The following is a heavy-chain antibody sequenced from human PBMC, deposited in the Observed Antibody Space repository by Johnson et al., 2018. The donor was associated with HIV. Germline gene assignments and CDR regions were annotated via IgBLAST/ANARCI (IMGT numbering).Heavy chain of an antibody. CDR1: GFTFNSYG. Sequence: QVQLVESGGGVVQPGGSLRLSCAASGFTFNSYGMHWVRQAPGKGLEWVAFIRYDGSNKFYADSVKGRFTISRDNSKNTLYLQMNSLRAEDTAVYYCVTLSSTSREDAFDIWGQGTMVTVSS. CDR2: IRYDGSNK. J-gene: IGHJ3*02. CDR3: VTLSSTSREDAFDI. V-gene: IGHV3-30*02. D-gene: IGHD2-2*01.